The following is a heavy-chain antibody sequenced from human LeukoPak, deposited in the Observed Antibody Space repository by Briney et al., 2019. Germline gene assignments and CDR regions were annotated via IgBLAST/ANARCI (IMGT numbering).Heavy chain of an antibody. Sequence: SETLSLTCTVSAESITMYYWTWIRQPPEQGLEWIGFVDHTGSTKFNPSLNGRVSISGDTSNNFFSLNLSSVTAADTAVYYCARAGYYGSGSSLGSVYDYYSYMDVWGKGTTVTISS. J-gene: IGHJ6*03. CDR2: VDHTGST. CDR3: ARAGYYGSGSSLGSVYDYYSYMDV. V-gene: IGHV4-59*08. CDR1: AESITMYY. D-gene: IGHD3-10*01.